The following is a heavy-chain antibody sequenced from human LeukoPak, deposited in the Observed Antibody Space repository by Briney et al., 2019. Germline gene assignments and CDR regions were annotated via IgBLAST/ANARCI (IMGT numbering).Heavy chain of an antibody. V-gene: IGHV3-23*01. J-gene: IGHJ4*02. CDR1: GFTFSSYA. CDR3: AILPGYYYDSSDY. Sequence: GGSLRLSCAASGFTFSSYAMSWVRQAPGKGLEWVSAISGSGGSTYYADSVKGRFTISRDNSKNTLYLQMNSLRAEDTAVYYCAILPGYYYDSSDYWGQGTLVTVSS. CDR2: ISGSGGST. D-gene: IGHD3-22*01.